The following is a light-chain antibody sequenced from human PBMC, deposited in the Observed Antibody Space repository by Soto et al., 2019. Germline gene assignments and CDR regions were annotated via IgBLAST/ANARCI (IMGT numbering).Light chain of an antibody. V-gene: IGKV3-11*01. CDR1: QSISTY. J-gene: IGKJ5*01. Sequence: EILLTQSPVTLSLSPGQRATLSCRASQSISTYLAWYQVKPGQAPRLLIYDASSRATGVPARFSGSGSGTDFSLTISSLEPEDVVVYYCQQRSQWPPMTFGQGTRLEMK. CDR2: DAS. CDR3: QQRSQWPPMT.